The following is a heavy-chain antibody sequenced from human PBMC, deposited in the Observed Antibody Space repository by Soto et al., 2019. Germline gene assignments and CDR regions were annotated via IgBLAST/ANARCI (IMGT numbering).Heavy chain of an antibody. J-gene: IGHJ4*02. Sequence: GGSLRLSCAASGFTFSNAWMGWVRQAPGKGLEWVGRIKSKTDGGTTDYAAPVKGRFTISRDDSKNTLYLQMNSLKTEDTAVYYCTTEYYYDSSGYYHNFDYWGQGTLVTVSS. CDR3: TTEYYYDSSGYYHNFDY. D-gene: IGHD3-22*01. CDR2: IKSKTDGGTT. V-gene: IGHV3-15*01. CDR1: GFTFSNAW.